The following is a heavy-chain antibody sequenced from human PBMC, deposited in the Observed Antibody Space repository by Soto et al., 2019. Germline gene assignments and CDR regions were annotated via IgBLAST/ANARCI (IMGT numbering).Heavy chain of an antibody. CDR2: INHSGST. CDR1: GGSFSGYY. J-gene: IGHJ5*02. V-gene: IGHV4-34*01. D-gene: IGHD3-9*01. Sequence: SETLSLTCAVYGGSFSGYYWSWIRQPPGKGLEWIGEINHSGSTNYNPSLKSRVTISVDTSKNQFSLKLSSVTAADTAVYYCARRLRYFDWLLTPGWFDPWGQGTLVTVSS. CDR3: ARRLRYFDWLLTPGWFDP.